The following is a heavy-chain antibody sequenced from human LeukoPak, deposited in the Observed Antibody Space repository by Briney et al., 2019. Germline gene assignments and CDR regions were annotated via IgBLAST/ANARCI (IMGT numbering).Heavy chain of an antibody. D-gene: IGHD2-21*01. CDR3: ARVGIKNIDP. CDR1: GGSISSGGYS. Sequence: SETLSLTCAVSGGSISSGGYSWSWIRQPPGKGLEWIGYIYHSGSTYYNPSLKSRVTISVDKSKNQFSLKLSSVTAADTAVYYCARVGIKNIDPWGQGTLVTVSS. V-gene: IGHV4-30-2*01. CDR2: IYHSGST. J-gene: IGHJ5*02.